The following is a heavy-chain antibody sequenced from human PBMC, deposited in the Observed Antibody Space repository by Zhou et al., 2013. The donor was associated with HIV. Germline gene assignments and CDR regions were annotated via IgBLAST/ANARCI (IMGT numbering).Heavy chain of an antibody. CDR3: ARGRYDLGH. V-gene: IGHV1-8*02. CDR2: MNPNNGNT. Sequence: QVQLLQSGTEVKKPGSSVTVSCKASGYTFTTYDINWVRQATGQGLEYMGWMNPNNGNTASAQRFQGRITMTRATSISTAYLELSSLRSEDTAVYYCARGRYDLGHWGQGTLVTVSS. CDR1: GYTFTTYD. D-gene: IGHD5-12*01. J-gene: IGHJ4*02.